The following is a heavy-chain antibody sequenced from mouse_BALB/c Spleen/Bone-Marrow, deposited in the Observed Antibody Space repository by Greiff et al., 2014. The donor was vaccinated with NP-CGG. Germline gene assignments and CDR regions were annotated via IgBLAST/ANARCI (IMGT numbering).Heavy chain of an antibody. CDR1: GYTFTSYY. J-gene: IGHJ4*01. V-gene: IGHV1S56*01. CDR3: ARWGNYGDYAMDY. Sequence: QVQLKHSGPELVKPGASVRISCKASGYTFTSYYIHWVKQRPGQGLEWIGWIYPGNVNTKYNEKFKGKATLTADKSSSTAYMQLSSLTSEDSAVYLCARWGNYGDYAMDYWGQGTSVTVTS. D-gene: IGHD2-1*01. CDR2: IYPGNVNT.